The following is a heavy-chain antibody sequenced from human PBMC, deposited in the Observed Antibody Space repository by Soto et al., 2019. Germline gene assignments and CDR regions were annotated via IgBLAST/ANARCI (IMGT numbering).Heavy chain of an antibody. J-gene: IGHJ4*01. Sequence: SETLSLTCTVSGRSIISSSYYWVWIRQPPGKGLEWIGSLYYSGSTYYNPSLKSRVTISVDTSKNQFSLKLSSVTAADTAVYYCVGSGYSPFDYWGQGTLVTVSS. CDR2: LYYSGST. V-gene: IGHV4-39*01. D-gene: IGHD3-22*01. CDR1: GRSIISSSYY. CDR3: VGSGYSPFDY.